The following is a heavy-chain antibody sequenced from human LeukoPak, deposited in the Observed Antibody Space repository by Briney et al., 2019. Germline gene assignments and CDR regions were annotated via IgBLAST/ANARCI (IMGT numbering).Heavy chain of an antibody. CDR3: ATVLGGYDSYYFDY. D-gene: IGHD3-22*01. CDR2: FDPEDGET. CDR1: GYTLTELS. V-gene: IGHV1-24*01. J-gene: IGHJ4*02. Sequence: EASVKVSCKVSGYTLTELSMHWVRQAPGKGLEWMGGFDPEDGETIYAQKFQGRVTMTEDTSTDTAYMELSSLRSEDTAVYYCATVLGGYDSYYFDYWGQGTLVTVSS.